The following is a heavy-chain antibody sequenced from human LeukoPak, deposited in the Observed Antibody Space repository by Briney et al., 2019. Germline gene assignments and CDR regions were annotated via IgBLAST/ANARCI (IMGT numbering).Heavy chain of an antibody. Sequence: GGSLRLSCAASGFTFSSYGMHWVRRAPGKGLEWVAVIWYDGSNKYYADSVKGRFTISRDSSKNTLYLQMNSLRAEDTAVYYCARDGGPYDSSGYYGYWGQGTLVTVSS. CDR2: IWYDGSNK. CDR1: GFTFSSYG. CDR3: ARDGGPYDSSGYYGY. V-gene: IGHV3-33*08. J-gene: IGHJ4*02. D-gene: IGHD3-22*01.